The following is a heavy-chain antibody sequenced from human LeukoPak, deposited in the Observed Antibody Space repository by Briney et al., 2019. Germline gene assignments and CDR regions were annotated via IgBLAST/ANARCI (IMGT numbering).Heavy chain of an antibody. J-gene: IGHJ4*02. D-gene: IGHD6-13*01. V-gene: IGHV6-1*01. CDR1: GDSVSSNSDA. CDR3: AREREVGSSWSVFDY. Sequence: SQTLSLTCAISGDSVSSNSDAWNWIRQSPSRGLETLGRTYYRYEWYNDYAVSVKSRIIINPDQSNNQFSLQLNSVTPDDTAVYYCAREREVGSSWSVFDYWGQGTLVTVSS. CDR2: TYYRYEWYN.